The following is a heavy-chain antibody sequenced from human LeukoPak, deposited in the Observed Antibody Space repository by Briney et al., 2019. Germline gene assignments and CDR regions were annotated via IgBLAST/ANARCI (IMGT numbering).Heavy chain of an antibody. CDR1: GYTFTSYD. V-gene: IGHV1-8*01. Sequence: ASVKVSCKASGYTFTSYDIYCVRHATGQGLEWMGWMNLNRGDTGYPQKCQGSVTTTRKTSISPAYMELSSRRSEARPVYSGAREVVPACTPVYIDVWGKGTTVTVSS. J-gene: IGHJ6*04. CDR2: MNLNRGDT. CDR3: AREVVPACTPVYIDV. D-gene: IGHD2-2*01.